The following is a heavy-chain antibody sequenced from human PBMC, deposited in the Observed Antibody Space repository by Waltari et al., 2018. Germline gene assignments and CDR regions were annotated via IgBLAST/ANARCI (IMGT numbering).Heavy chain of an antibody. CDR3: ARELLESD. CDR2: IYYSGST. V-gene: IGHV4-61*01. D-gene: IGHD1-26*01. Sequence: QVQLQESGPGLVKPSETLSLTCTVSGGSVSSGSYYWSWIRQPPGKGLEWIGYIYYSGSTNYNPSLKSRVTISVDTSKNQFSLKLSSVTAADTAVYYCARELLESDWGQGTLVTVSS. CDR1: GGSVSSGSYY. J-gene: IGHJ4*02.